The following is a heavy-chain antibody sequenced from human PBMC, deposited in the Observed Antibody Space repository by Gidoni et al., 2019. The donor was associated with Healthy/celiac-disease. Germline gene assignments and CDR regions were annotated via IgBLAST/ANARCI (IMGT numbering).Heavy chain of an antibody. Sequence: QLQLQESGPGLVKPSETLSPTCTVSGGSISSSSYYWGWIRQPPGKGLEWIGSIYYSGSTYYNPSLKSRVTISVDTSKNQFSLKLSSVTAADTAVYYCARSIFGVVIIGFDYWGQGTLVTVSS. CDR3: ARSIFGVVIIGFDY. D-gene: IGHD3-3*01. J-gene: IGHJ4*02. V-gene: IGHV4-39*01. CDR1: GGSISSSSYY. CDR2: IYYSGST.